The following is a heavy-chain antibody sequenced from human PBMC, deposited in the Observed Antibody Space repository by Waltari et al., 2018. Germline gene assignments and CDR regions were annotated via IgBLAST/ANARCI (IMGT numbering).Heavy chain of an antibody. D-gene: IGHD3-22*01. CDR3: ATWYYDSRERYFDL. CDR2: VDPEDGET. Sequence: QAPGKGLEWMGRVDPEDGETIYAEKFQGRVTITADTSTDTAYMELSSLRSEDTAVYYCATWYYDSRERYFDLWGRGTLVTVSS. V-gene: IGHV1-69-2*01. J-gene: IGHJ2*01.